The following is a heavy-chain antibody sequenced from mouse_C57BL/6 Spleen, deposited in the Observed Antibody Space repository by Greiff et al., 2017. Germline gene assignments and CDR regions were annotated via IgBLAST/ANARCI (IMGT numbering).Heavy chain of an antibody. J-gene: IGHJ2*01. CDR2: IYPSDSET. V-gene: IGHV1-61*01. D-gene: IGHD2-4*01. CDR3: ARWDYDGY. Sequence: QVQLQQPGAELVRPGSSVTLSCKASGYTFPSYWLDWVKQRPGQGLEWIGNIYPSDSETHYNQKFKDKATLTVDKSSSTAYMQLSSLTSEDSAVVYCARWDYDGYWGQGTTLTVSS. CDR1: GYTFPSYW.